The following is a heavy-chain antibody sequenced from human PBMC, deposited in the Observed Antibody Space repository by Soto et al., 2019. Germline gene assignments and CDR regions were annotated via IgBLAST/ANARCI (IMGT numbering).Heavy chain of an antibody. V-gene: IGHV1-8*01. J-gene: IGHJ6*02. CDR3: ARDITGTTIPYYYYGMDV. Sequence: ASVKVSCKASGYTFTIYDINCVRQATLQGLEWMGWMNPNSGNTGYAQKFQGRVTMTRNTSISTADMELSSLRSEDTAVYYCARDITGTTIPYYYYGMDVWGQGTTVTVSS. D-gene: IGHD1-7*01. CDR1: GYTFTIYD. CDR2: MNPNSGNT.